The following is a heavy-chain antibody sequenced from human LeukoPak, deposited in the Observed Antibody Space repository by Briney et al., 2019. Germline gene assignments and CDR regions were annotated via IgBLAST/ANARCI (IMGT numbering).Heavy chain of an antibody. CDR3: ARTSRHFYGSGSNLTPWPADMDV. CDR2: IYYSGST. Sequence: PSETLSLTCTVSGGSINSYYWTWIRQPPGKGLEWIGYIYYSGSTHYNPSLNSRVTISMDTSKNHFSLKLSSVTAADTAIYYCARTSRHFYGSGSNLTPWPADMDVRGQGTKVTVSS. V-gene: IGHV4-59*01. CDR1: GGSINSYY. J-gene: IGHJ6*02. D-gene: IGHD3-10*01.